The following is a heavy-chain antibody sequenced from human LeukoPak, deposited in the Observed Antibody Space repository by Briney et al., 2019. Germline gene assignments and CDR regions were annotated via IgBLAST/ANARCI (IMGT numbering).Heavy chain of an antibody. V-gene: IGHV3-11*04. CDR2: ISSSSNII. CDR1: GFTFSDHY. D-gene: IGHD3-3*01. CDR3: ARDAIFGVVIVNSFDY. J-gene: IGHJ4*02. Sequence: GGSLRLSCAASGFTFSDHYMSWIRQAPGKGLEWVSYISSSSNIIYYADSVKGRFTISRDNAKNSLYLQMTSLRAEDTAVYYCARDAIFGVVIVNSFDYWGQGTLVTVSS.